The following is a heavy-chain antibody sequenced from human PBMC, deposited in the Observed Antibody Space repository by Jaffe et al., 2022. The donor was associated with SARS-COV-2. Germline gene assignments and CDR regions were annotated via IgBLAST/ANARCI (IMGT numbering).Heavy chain of an antibody. V-gene: IGHV3-30*04. CDR1: GFTFSSYA. CDR2: ISYDGSNK. CDR3: ARDGSSSWLSYYYYYMDV. J-gene: IGHJ6*03. D-gene: IGHD6-13*01. Sequence: QVQLVESGGGVVQPGRSLRLSCAASGFTFSSYAMHWVRQAPGKGLEWVAVISYDGSNKYYADSVKGRFTISRDNSKNTLYLQMNSLRAEDTAVYYCARDGSSSWLSYYYYYMDVWGKGTTVTVSS.